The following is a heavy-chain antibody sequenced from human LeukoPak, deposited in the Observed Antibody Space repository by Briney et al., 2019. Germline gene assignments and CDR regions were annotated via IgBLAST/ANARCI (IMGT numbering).Heavy chain of an antibody. V-gene: IGHV1-69*01. D-gene: IGHD2-15*01. CDR2: IIPVIDTP. Sequence: SVKVSCKASGDTFNDYAIVWVRQAPGEGLEWMGGIIPVIDTPNYAQKFQGRVTITADESTSTAYMELSTLTSEDTAVYFCASRASSSWYSAWDSWGQGTLVIVSS. J-gene: IGHJ4*02. CDR1: GDTFNDYA. CDR3: ASRASSSWYSAWDS.